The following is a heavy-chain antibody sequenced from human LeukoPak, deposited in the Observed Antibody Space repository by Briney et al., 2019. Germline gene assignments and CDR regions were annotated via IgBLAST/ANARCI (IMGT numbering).Heavy chain of an antibody. CDR2: ISAYTGNT. CDR3: ARSGVGYVYDNTGYYPLDY. V-gene: IGHV1-18*01. J-gene: IGHJ4*02. Sequence: ASVKVSCKASGYTFTSYGISWVRQAPGQGLEWMGWISAYTGNTNYAQNFQGRVTMTTDTSTSTAFMELRSLRSDDTAVYYCARSGVGYVYDNTGYYPLDYWGQGTLVTVSS. D-gene: IGHD3-22*01. CDR1: GYTFTSYG.